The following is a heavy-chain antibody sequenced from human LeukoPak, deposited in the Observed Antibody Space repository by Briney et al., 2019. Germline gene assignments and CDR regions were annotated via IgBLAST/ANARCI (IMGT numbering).Heavy chain of an antibody. CDR1: GFTFSTYP. V-gene: IGHV3-30*04. D-gene: IGHD6-19*01. Sequence: PGGSLRLSCAASGFTFSTYPMHWVRQAPGKGLEWVAIISHDGGNTYYPDSVKGRFTISRDNSKNTLYLQMNSLRVEDTAVYYCARAISSAGHNFDYWGEGTLGTVSS. J-gene: IGHJ4*02. CDR3: ARAISSAGHNFDY. CDR2: ISHDGGNT.